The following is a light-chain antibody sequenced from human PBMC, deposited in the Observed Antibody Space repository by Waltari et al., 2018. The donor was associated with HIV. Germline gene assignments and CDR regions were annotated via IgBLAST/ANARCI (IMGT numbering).Light chain of an antibody. Sequence: QSALTQPASVYESPGQTITIPCPGTPSDVGGSSYLYWYQQHPRKAPNLIIFDVINQPSGVSDRFSGSKSGNTASLTISGLQVEDEADYDCSSYTSTTTLEVFGGGTKLTVL. CDR1: PSDVGGSSY. CDR2: DVI. CDR3: SSYTSTTTLEV. V-gene: IGLV2-14*03. J-gene: IGLJ2*01.